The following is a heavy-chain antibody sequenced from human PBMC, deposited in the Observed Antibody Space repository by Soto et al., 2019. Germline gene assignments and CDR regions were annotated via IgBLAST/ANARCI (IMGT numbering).Heavy chain of an antibody. D-gene: IGHD1-1*01. Sequence: QVHLVQSGAEVKKPGASVKVSCTGSGYAFTTYGITWVRQAPGQGREWMGWISAHNGNTNYAQKLQGRVTVTRDTSTSTAYMELRSLRSDDTAVYYCARVRYGDYWGQGALVTVSS. J-gene: IGHJ4*02. CDR1: GYAFTTYG. CDR3: ARVRYGDY. V-gene: IGHV1-18*01. CDR2: ISAHNGNT.